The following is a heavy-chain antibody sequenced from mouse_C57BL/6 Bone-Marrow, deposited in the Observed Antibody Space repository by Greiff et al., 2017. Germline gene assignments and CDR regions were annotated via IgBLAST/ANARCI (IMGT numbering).Heavy chain of an antibody. CDR3: AGYYYGSSYTWFAY. J-gene: IGHJ3*01. V-gene: IGHV6-3*01. CDR1: GFTFSNYW. D-gene: IGHD1-1*01. Sequence: EVKLEESGGGLVQPGGSMKLSCVASGFTFSNYWMNWVRQSPEKGLEWVAQIRLKSDNYATHYAESVKGRFTISSDDSKSSVYLQMNNLRAGDTGIYYCAGYYYGSSYTWFAYWGQGTLVTVSA. CDR2: IRLKSDNYAT.